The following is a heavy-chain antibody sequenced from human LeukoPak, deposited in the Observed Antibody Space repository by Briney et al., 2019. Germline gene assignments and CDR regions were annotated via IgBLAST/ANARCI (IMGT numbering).Heavy chain of an antibody. Sequence: GGPLRLSCEASGFTFSDYNMSWIRQAPGKGLEGVPYISSSGSTIYYADSVKGRFTISRDNAKNSLYLQMNSLRAEDTAVYYCARARWLQSGNFDYWGQGTLVTVSS. CDR1: GFTFSDYN. D-gene: IGHD5-24*01. V-gene: IGHV3-11*04. CDR2: ISSSGSTI. J-gene: IGHJ4*02. CDR3: ARARWLQSGNFDY.